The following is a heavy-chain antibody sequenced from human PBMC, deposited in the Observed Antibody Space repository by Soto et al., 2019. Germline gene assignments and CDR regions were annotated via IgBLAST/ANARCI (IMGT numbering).Heavy chain of an antibody. Sequence: AETLSLTCTVSGGSLCSYYWILIRQPPGKGLEWIGYVFYTGRANYNASLKSRVSISLDTSNYQFSLKLSSVTAADTAVYYCARDGDGRMTTNPYYYNGMDVWGPGTTVTVSS. J-gene: IGHJ6*02. CDR2: VFYTGRA. CDR3: ARDGDGRMTTNPYYYNGMDV. CDR1: GGSLCSYY. V-gene: IGHV4-59*01. D-gene: IGHD4-4*01.